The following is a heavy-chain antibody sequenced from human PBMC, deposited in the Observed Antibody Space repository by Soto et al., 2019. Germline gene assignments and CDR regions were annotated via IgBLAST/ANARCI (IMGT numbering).Heavy chain of an antibody. D-gene: IGHD3-22*01. Sequence: PGGSLRLSCTASGFTFGDYAMSWFRQAPGKGLEWVGFIRSKDYGGTTEYAASVKGRFTISRDDSKSIAYLQMNSLKTEDTDVYYCTRDLAMIVVVVGRVSAFESWGQGTMVTVSS. J-gene: IGHJ3*02. CDR2: IRSKDYGGTT. V-gene: IGHV3-49*03. CDR3: TRDLAMIVVVVGRVSAFES. CDR1: GFTFGDYA.